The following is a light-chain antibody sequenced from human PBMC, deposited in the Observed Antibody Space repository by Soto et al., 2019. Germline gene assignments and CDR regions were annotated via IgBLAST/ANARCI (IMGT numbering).Light chain of an antibody. CDR1: QSVNSN. CDR3: HQYNNWPPWT. Sequence: EIVLTQSPATLSVSPGERATLSCRASQSVNSNLAWYQQKPGQAPRLLISGASTRATGIPARFSGSGSGTECTLTISSLQSEDFAVYYCHQYNNWPPWTFGKGTNVEIK. CDR2: GAS. J-gene: IGKJ1*01. V-gene: IGKV3-15*01.